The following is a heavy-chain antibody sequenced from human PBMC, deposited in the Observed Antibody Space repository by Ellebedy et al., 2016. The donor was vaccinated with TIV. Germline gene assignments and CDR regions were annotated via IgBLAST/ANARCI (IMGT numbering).Heavy chain of an antibody. Sequence: SVKVSCXASGGTFSSYAISWVRQAPGQGLEWMGGIIPIFGTANYAQKFQGRVTITADKSTSTAYMELSSLRSEDTAVYYCARGGAVAGDRWFDPWGQGTLVTVSS. CDR3: ARGGAVAGDRWFDP. V-gene: IGHV1-69*06. CDR1: GGTFSSYA. D-gene: IGHD6-19*01. CDR2: IIPIFGTA. J-gene: IGHJ5*02.